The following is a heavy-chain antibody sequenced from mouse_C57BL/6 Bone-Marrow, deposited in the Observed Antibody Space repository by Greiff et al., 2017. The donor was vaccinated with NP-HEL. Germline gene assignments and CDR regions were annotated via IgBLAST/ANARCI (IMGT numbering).Heavy chain of an antibody. J-gene: IGHJ2*01. CDR1: GYTFTSYW. CDR2: INPSNGGT. CDR3: ARIWAYYSNYGYFDY. D-gene: IGHD2-5*01. V-gene: IGHV1-53*01. Sequence: QVQLQQPGTELVKPGASVKLSCKASGYTFTSYWMHWVKQRPGQGLEWIGNINPSNGGTNYNEKFKSKATLTVDTSSSTAYMQLSSLTSEDSAVYYCARIWAYYSNYGYFDYWGQGTTLTVSS.